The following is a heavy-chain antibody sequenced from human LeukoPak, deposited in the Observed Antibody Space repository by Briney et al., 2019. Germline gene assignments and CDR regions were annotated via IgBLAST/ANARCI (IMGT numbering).Heavy chain of an antibody. J-gene: IGHJ4*02. V-gene: IGHV3-30*03. Sequence: PGGSLRLSCTASGITFNTYGLHWVRQAPGEGLQWVAFISYSGNNYYYADSVKGRFIISRDDSKNTLYVEMNSLRLDDTAIYYCARGPPTSRSGAHFDYWGQGSLVTVSP. CDR2: ISYSGNNY. D-gene: IGHD5-12*01. CDR3: ARGPPTSRSGAHFDY. CDR1: GITFNTYG.